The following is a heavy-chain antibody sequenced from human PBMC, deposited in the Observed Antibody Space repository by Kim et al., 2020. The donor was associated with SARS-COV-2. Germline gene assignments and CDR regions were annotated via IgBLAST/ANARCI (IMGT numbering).Heavy chain of an antibody. D-gene: IGHD2-15*01. CDR1: GYTFTGYY. CDR2: INPNSGGT. Sequence: ASVKVSCKASGYTFTGYYMHWVRQAPGQGLEWRGWINPNSGGTNYAQKFQGRVTMTRDTSISTAYMELSRLRSDDTAVYYCARDGNDYSTFYGMDVWGQGTTVTVSS. CDR3: ARDGNDYSTFYGMDV. V-gene: IGHV1-2*02. J-gene: IGHJ6*02.